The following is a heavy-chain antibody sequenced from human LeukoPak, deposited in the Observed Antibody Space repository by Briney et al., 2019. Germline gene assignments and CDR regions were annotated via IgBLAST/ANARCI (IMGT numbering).Heavy chain of an antibody. V-gene: IGHV1-69*05. CDR3: ASRDIVVVPAAMRVDFWSGSDY. Sequence: SVKVSCKASGGTFSSYAISWVRQAPGQGLEWMGGIIPIFGTANYAQKFQGRVTITTDKSTSTAYMELSSLRSEDTAVYYCASRDIVVVPAAMRVDFWSGSDYWGQGTLVTVSS. CDR2: IIPIFGTA. CDR1: GGTFSSYA. J-gene: IGHJ4*02. D-gene: IGHD2-2*01.